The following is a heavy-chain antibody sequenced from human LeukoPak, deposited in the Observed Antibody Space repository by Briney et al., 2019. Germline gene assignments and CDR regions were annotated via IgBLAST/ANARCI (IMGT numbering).Heavy chain of an antibody. V-gene: IGHV3-48*03. J-gene: IGHJ4*02. D-gene: IGHD2-15*01. CDR1: GFTFSSYE. CDR2: ISSSGSTI. Sequence: PGGSLRLSCAASGFTFSSYEMNWVRQAPGKGLEWVSYISSSGSTIYYADSVKGRFTISRDNAKNSLYLQMNSLRAEDTAVYYCAREVVPMDLGFDYWGQGTLVTVSS. CDR3: AREVVPMDLGFDY.